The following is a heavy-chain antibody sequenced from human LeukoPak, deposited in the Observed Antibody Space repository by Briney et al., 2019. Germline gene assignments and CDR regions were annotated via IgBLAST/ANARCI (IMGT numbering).Heavy chain of an antibody. CDR2: ISSSGNTI. Sequence: PLRLSCAASGFTLSSQEISWVRQAAGKGVEWVSYISSSGNTIYYAEGRFTISRDNAKNSLYLQMNSLRAEDTAVYYCARAGRNYYYMDVWGKGTTVTVSS. J-gene: IGHJ6*03. V-gene: IGHV3-48*03. CDR1: GFTLSSQE. CDR3: ARAGRNYYYMDV. D-gene: IGHD1-26*01.